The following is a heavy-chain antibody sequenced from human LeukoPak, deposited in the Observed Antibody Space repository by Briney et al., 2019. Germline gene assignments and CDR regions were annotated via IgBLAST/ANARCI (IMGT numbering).Heavy chain of an antibody. CDR2: IRYDGSNK. CDR1: GFTFSSYG. J-gene: IGHJ4*03. V-gene: IGHV3-30*02. D-gene: IGHD4-23*01. CDR3: ATGVYDYDDNYFGD. Sequence: PGGSLRLSCAASGFTFSSYGMHWVRQAPGKGLEWVAFIRYDGSNKYYADSGKGRFTISRDNSKNTLYLQMNSLRAEDTAVYYCATGVYDYDDNYFGDCGHTTPVSV.